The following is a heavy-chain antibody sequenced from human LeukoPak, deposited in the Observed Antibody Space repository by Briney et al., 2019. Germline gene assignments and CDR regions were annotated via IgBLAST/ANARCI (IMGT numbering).Heavy chain of an antibody. CDR2: ISGSGDNT. V-gene: IGHV3-23*01. Sequence: PGGSLRHSCAASGFTFSSYAMSWVRQAPGKGLEWVSGISGSGDNTYYADSVKGRFTISRDNSKNTLYVQVNSLGTEDTAAYYCAKGSYYDSSGSFYFDYWGQGTLVTVSS. CDR3: AKGSYYDSSGSFYFDY. CDR1: GFTFSSYA. D-gene: IGHD3-22*01. J-gene: IGHJ4*02.